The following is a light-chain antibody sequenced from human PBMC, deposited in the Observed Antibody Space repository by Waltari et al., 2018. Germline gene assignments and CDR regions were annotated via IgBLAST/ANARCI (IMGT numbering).Light chain of an antibody. J-gene: IGLJ2*01. V-gene: IGLV2-8*01. Sequence: QSAPTQPPSASGSPGQSVTISCTGTSSDVGGYHYVSWYQQHPGKAPKLMIYEVSKRPSGVPDRFSGSKSGNTASLTVSGLQAEDEADYYCSSYAGSNNFVIFGGGTKLTVL. CDR3: SSYAGSNNFVI. CDR2: EVS. CDR1: SSDVGGYHY.